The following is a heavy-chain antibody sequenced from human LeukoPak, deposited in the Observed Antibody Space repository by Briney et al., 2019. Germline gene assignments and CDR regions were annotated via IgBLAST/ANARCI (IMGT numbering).Heavy chain of an antibody. CDR1: GYTFTGYY. J-gene: IGHJ4*02. CDR2: INPNSGGT. V-gene: IGHV1-2*02. D-gene: IGHD4-17*01. Sequence: ASVKVSCKASGYTFTGYYMHWVRQAPGQGLEWMGWINPNSGGTNYAQKFQGRVTMTRDTSISTAYMELSRPRSDDTAVYYCATSTTVTTLLGYWGQGTLVTVSS. CDR3: ATSTTVTTLLGY.